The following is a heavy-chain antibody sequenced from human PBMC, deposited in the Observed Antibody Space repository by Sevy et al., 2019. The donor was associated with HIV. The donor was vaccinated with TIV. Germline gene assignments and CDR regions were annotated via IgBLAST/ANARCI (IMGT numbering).Heavy chain of an antibody. Sequence: GGSLRLSCAASGFTFTTYDMTWVRQAPGKGLEWISYISSSANDIKNADSVKGRFTISRDNARNSLYLAMSSLRAEDTAVYYCAIEGLGGFYSSLDRWGQGTLVTVSS. CDR1: GFTFTTYD. CDR3: AIEGLGGFYSSLDR. J-gene: IGHJ5*02. CDR2: ISSSANDI. D-gene: IGHD3-22*01. V-gene: IGHV3-48*03.